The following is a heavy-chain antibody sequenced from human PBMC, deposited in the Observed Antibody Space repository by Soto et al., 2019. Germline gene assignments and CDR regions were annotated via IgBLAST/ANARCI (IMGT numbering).Heavy chain of an antibody. V-gene: IGHV3-48*01. Sequence: EVQLVESGGDLVQPGGSLRLSCAASGFTFSSFGMNWVRQAPGKGLEWISYIRSSSSTIYYADFVKGRFTFSRDDGKNSLYLIMNSLRAEDTAVYYCARMSPFFGEWRFHYWRQGILVTVSS. J-gene: IGHJ4*02. CDR1: GFTFSSFG. CDR2: IRSSSSTI. D-gene: IGHD3-10*01. CDR3: ARMSPFFGEWRFHY.